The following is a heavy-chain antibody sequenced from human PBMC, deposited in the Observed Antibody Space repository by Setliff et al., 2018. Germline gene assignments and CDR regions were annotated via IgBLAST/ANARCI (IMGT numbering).Heavy chain of an antibody. J-gene: IGHJ4*02. CDR2: IKDKSDGGTT. CDR1: GFTFSNAW. CDR3: TTGAPEVPDDRFVVN. D-gene: IGHD2-15*01. Sequence: PGESLKISCAASGFTFSNAWMSWVRQAPGKGLEWVGRIKDKSDGGTTDYAAHVKGRFTVSRDDSKNTLYLQMNSLKTEDTAVYYCTTGAPEVPDDRFVVNWGQGTLVTVSS. V-gene: IGHV3-15*01.